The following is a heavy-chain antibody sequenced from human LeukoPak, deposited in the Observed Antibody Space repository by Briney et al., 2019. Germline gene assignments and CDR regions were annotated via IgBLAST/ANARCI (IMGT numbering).Heavy chain of an antibody. CDR3: AILGTGSS. Sequence: PSEALSLTCSVSGGXLSSNSKYWGWIRQPPGRGLEWIGSVYYSGSTYYNPSLKSRVTISVDPSKSQFSLKLNSVTAADTAVYFCAILGTGSSWGQGTLVTVSS. D-gene: IGHD3-10*01. V-gene: IGHV4-39*01. J-gene: IGHJ5*02. CDR1: GGXLSSNSKY. CDR2: VYYSGST.